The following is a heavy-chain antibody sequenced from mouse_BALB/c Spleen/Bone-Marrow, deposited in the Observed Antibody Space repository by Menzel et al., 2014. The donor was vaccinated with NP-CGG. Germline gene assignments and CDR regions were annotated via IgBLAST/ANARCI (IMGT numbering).Heavy chain of an antibody. Sequence: EVQLQQSGAELVRSGASVKLSCTASGFNIKDYYMHWVKQRPEQGLEWIGWIDPENGDTEYAPKFQGKATMTADTSSNTAYLQLSSLTSEDTAVYYCTLYRFPRPWFAYWGQGTLVTVSA. J-gene: IGHJ3*01. CDR2: IDPENGDT. V-gene: IGHV14-4*02. CDR1: GFNIKDYY. CDR3: TLYRFPRPWFAY. D-gene: IGHD2-14*01.